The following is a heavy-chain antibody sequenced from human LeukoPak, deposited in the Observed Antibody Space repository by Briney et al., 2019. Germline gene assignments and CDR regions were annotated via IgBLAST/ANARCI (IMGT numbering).Heavy chain of an antibody. CDR1: GFTFSSYW. CDR3: ARDLTHRRYYDNSGYQIVPAF. D-gene: IGHD3-22*01. CDR2: IRQDGSEK. Sequence: GGTLRLSCAASGFTFSSYWMSWVRQAPGKGLEWVANIRQDGSEKYYVDSVKGRFTISRDNAKNSLYLQMNSLRAEDTAVYYCARDLTHRRYYDNSGYQIVPAFWGQGTLVTVSS. J-gene: IGHJ4*02. V-gene: IGHV3-7*03.